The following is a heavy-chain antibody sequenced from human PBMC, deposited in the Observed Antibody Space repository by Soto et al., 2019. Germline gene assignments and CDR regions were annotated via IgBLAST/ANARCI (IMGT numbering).Heavy chain of an antibody. CDR2: IIPILGIA. CDR3: ARDLSWGAFDI. V-gene: IGHV1-69*08. CDR1: GGTFSSYT. J-gene: IGHJ3*02. Sequence: QVQLVQSGAEVKKPGSSVKVSCKASGGTFSSYTISWVRQAPGQGLEWMGRIIPILGIANYAQKFQGRVTITADKSTSTAYMELSSLRSEDTAVYYCARDLSWGAFDIWGRGTMVTVSS. D-gene: IGHD6-13*01.